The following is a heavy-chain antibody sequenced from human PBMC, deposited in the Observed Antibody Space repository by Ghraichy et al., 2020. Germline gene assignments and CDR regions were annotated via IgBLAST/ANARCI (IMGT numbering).Heavy chain of an antibody. J-gene: IGHJ4*02. D-gene: IGHD6-19*01. Sequence: SETLSLTCVVSGVSINTNWWSWVRQPPGRGLEWIGEIFHGGKTTYNPSLMGRITISVDKSTNQFSLRLTSVTAADTAVYYCATKGTPVAGADWGQGTLVIVSS. CDR1: GVSINTNW. V-gene: IGHV4-4*02. CDR2: IFHGGKT. CDR3: ATKGTPVAGAD.